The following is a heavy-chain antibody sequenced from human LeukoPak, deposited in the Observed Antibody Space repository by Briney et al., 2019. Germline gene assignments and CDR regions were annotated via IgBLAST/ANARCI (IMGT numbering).Heavy chain of an antibody. Sequence: GGSLRLSCAASGFTFSNTWMYWVRQGPGKGLVWVSRIYNDETSATYADSVKGRSTISRDNAKNTLYLQMDSLRVDDTAVYYCARGAPIDHWGQGTLVTVSS. J-gene: IGHJ4*02. CDR1: GFTFSNTW. V-gene: IGHV3-74*01. CDR2: IYNDETSA. CDR3: ARGAPIDH.